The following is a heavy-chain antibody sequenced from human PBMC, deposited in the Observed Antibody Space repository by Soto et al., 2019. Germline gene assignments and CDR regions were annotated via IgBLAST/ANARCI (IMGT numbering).Heavy chain of an antibody. CDR2: ISGSGGST. D-gene: IGHD4-17*01. CDR3: AKDPNGDYVGAFDS. Sequence: GGSLRLSCTASGFTFSTYAMSWVRQAPGKGLEWVSAISGSGGSTWYADSVRGRFTISRDNSKNTLDLQMNSLRAEDTAVYYCAKDPNGDYVGAFDSWGQGTLVTVSS. CDR1: GFTFSTYA. J-gene: IGHJ4*02. V-gene: IGHV3-23*01.